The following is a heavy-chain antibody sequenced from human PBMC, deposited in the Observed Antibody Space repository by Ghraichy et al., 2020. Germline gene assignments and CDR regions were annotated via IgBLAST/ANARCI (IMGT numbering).Heavy chain of an antibody. J-gene: IGHJ3*02. CDR1: GGSFSGYY. V-gene: IGHV4-34*01. Sequence: SETLSLTCAVYGGSFSGYYWSWIRQPPGKGLKWIGEINHSGSTNYNPSLKSRVTISVDTSKNQFSLKLSSVTAADTAVYYCARGGGIVVVPAARRFDIWGQGTMVTVSS. CDR3: ARGGGIVVVPAARRFDI. D-gene: IGHD2-2*01. CDR2: INHSGST.